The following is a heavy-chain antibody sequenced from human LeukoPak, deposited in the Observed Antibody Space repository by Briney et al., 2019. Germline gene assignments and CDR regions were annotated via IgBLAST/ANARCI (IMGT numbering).Heavy chain of an antibody. Sequence: GGSLRLSCAASGFSFSTYWMSWVRQAPGKGLEWVANIKQDGSEKYYVDSVKGRFTISRDNAKNSLYLQMNSLRAEDTAVYYCAKAVYSSSWYGNWFDPWGQGTLVTVSS. CDR2: IKQDGSEK. D-gene: IGHD6-13*01. J-gene: IGHJ5*02. CDR3: AKAVYSSSWYGNWFDP. V-gene: IGHV3-7*03. CDR1: GFSFSTYW.